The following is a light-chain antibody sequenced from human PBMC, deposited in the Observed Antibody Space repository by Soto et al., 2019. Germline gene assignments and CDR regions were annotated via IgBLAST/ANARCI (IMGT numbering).Light chain of an antibody. CDR3: CSYAVSSTSRV. CDR2: EGS. J-gene: IGLJ1*01. V-gene: IGLV2-23*01. Sequence: QSALTQPASVSGSPGQSITISCTGTSSDVGSYNLVSWYQQHPGKAPKLMIYEGSKRPSGVSNRFSGSKSGNTASLTISGLQAEDEADYYCCSYAVSSTSRVFGTGTKLTVL. CDR1: SSDVGSYNL.